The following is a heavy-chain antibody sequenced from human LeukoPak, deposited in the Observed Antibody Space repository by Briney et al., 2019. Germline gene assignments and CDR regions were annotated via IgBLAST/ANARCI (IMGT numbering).Heavy chain of an antibody. V-gene: IGHV3-23*01. J-gene: IGHJ3*02. D-gene: IGHD1-26*01. CDR1: GFTFNNYA. Sequence: GGSLRLSCAASGFTFNNYAMTWVRQAPGKGLEWVSAISGGGSTYYADSVKGRFTISRDNSKNALYLQVNSLRAEDTAVYYCAKSRWETYAVRAFDIWGQGTMVTVSS. CDR3: AKSRWETYAVRAFDI. CDR2: ISGGGST.